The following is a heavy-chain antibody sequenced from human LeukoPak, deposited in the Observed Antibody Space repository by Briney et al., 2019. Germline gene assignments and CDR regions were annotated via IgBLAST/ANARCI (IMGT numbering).Heavy chain of an antibody. J-gene: IGHJ6*02. D-gene: IGHD5-24*01. Sequence: PSETLSLTCTVSGGSISSSSYYWGWIRQPPGKGLEWIGSMYYSGSTYYNPSLKSRVTLSVDTSKNQFSLKLHSVTAADTAVYYCARGVRRDGHNSLYYGMDVWGQGTTVTVSS. V-gene: IGHV4-39*07. CDR1: GGSISSSSYY. CDR3: ARGVRRDGHNSLYYGMDV. CDR2: MYYSGST.